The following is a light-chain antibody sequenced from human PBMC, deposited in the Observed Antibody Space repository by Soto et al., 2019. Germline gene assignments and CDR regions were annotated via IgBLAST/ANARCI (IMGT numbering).Light chain of an antibody. CDR2: GAS. CDR3: QQRNNWHPIT. CDR1: QSFSSSN. J-gene: IGKJ5*01. Sequence: EILLTQSPGTLSLSPGERATLSCRASQSFSSSNLAWYQQKPGQAPRLLIYGASTRANGIPARFSGSGSETDFTLTITSLEPEDFAFYYCQQRNNWHPITFGQGTRLEIK. V-gene: IGKV3D-20*02.